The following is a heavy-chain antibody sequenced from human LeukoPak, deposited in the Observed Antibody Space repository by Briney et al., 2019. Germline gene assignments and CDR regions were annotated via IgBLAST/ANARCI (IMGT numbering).Heavy chain of an antibody. D-gene: IGHD6-6*01. CDR1: GYTFNDYY. J-gene: IGHJ4*02. CDR3: ARQSYGSSYYFDY. CDR2: VNPNTGTT. Sequence: ASVKVSCKASGYTFNDYYIHWVRQAPGLGLEWMGWVNPNTGTTNYAQKFQGRVTLTRDTSISTAYMELSSLTSDDTAVYYCARQSYGSSYYFDYWGQGTLVTASS. V-gene: IGHV1-2*02.